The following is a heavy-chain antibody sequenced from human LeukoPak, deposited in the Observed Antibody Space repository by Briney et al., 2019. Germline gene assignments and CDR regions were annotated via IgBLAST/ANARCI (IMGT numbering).Heavy chain of an antibody. CDR1: GYTFTGYY. CDR3: AREVYSYGSFYDAFDI. D-gene: IGHD5-18*01. CDR2: INPNSGGT. V-gene: IGHV1-2*02. Sequence: GASVKVSCKASGYTFTGYYIHWVRQAPGQGLEWMGWINPNSGGTNYAQKFQGRVTMTRDTSISTAYMELSRLRSDDTAVYYCAREVYSYGSFYDAFDIWGQGTMVTVSS. J-gene: IGHJ3*02.